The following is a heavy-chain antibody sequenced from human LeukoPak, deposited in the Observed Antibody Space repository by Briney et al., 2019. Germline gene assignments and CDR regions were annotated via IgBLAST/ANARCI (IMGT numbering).Heavy chain of an antibody. Sequence: SETLSLTCTVSGGPISSYYWSWIRQPPGKGLEWIGYIYYSGSTNYNPSLKSRVTISVDTSKNQFSLKLSSVTAADTAVYYCASCSGGSCYSPSDAFDIWGQGTLVTVSS. CDR1: GGPISSYY. V-gene: IGHV4-59*01. J-gene: IGHJ3*02. CDR3: ASCSGGSCYSPSDAFDI. CDR2: IYYSGST. D-gene: IGHD2-15*01.